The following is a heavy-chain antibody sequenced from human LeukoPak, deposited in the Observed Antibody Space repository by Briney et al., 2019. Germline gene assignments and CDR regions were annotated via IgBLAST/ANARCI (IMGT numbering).Heavy chain of an antibody. J-gene: IGHJ4*02. CDR2: ITSNSATM. V-gene: IGHV3-9*01. Sequence: GGSLRLSCAASGFTFDDYTMHWVRQVPGRGLEWVSGITSNSATMAYADSVKGRFTISRDNAKNSLYLQMNRLRPEDTALYYFSKGIRTSRLHFFCYLGQGTLVTVSS. CDR3: SKGIRTSRLHFFCY. CDR1: GFTFDDYT. D-gene: IGHD1/OR15-1a*01.